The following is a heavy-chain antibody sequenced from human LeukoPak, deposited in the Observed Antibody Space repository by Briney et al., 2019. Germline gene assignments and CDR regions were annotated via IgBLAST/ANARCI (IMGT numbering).Heavy chain of an antibody. V-gene: IGHV3-21*01. Sequence: PGGSLRHSCAASGFTFSSYSMNWVRQAPGKGLEWVSSISSSSSYIYYADSVKGRFTISRDNAKNSLYLQMNSLRAEDTAVYYCARSVAVAATNYDYWGQGTLVTVSS. D-gene: IGHD6-19*01. CDR3: ARSVAVAATNYDY. CDR1: GFTFSSYS. J-gene: IGHJ4*02. CDR2: ISSSSSYI.